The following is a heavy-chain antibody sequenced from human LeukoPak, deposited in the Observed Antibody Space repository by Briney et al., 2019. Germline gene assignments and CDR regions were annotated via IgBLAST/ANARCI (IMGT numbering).Heavy chain of an antibody. V-gene: IGHV3-48*01. J-gene: IGHJ4*02. D-gene: IGHD6-19*01. Sequence: GRSLRLSCAASGFTFSSYSMNWVRQAPGKGLEWVSFISSSSSTIYYADSVKGRFTISRDNAKNSLYMQMNSLRAEDTAVYYCARGAYNSGWSGGYWGQGTLVTVSS. CDR2: ISSSSSTI. CDR3: ARGAYNSGWSGGY. CDR1: GFTFSSYS.